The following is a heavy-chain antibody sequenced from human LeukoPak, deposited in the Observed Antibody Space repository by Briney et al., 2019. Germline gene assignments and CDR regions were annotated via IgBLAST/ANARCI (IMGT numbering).Heavy chain of an antibody. CDR2: INQVGSSK. Sequence: GGSLSISCAASGFTFTTYWMGWVRQAPGKGQEWVANINQVGSSKYFVDSVKGRFIISRDNAKNSLYLQMNSLRDEDTAVYYCANLGPPGRDHYLESWGQGTLVTVSS. CDR3: ANLGPPGRDHYLES. CDR1: GFTFTTYW. J-gene: IGHJ4*02. V-gene: IGHV3-7*01. D-gene: IGHD5-24*01.